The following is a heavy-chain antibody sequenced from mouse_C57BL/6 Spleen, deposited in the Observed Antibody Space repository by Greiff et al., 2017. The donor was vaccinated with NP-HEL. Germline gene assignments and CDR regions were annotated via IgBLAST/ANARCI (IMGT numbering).Heavy chain of an antibody. D-gene: IGHD4-1*01. CDR3: ASRANWDEGYYFDY. Sequence: QVQLLQSDAELVKPGASVKISCKVSGYTFTDHTIHWMKQRPEQGLEWIGYIYPRDGSTKYTEKFKGKVTLTADKSSSTAYMQLNSLTSEDSAVYFCASRANWDEGYYFDYWGQGTTLTVSS. CDR2: IYPRDGST. V-gene: IGHV1-78*01. J-gene: IGHJ2*01. CDR1: GYTFTDHT.